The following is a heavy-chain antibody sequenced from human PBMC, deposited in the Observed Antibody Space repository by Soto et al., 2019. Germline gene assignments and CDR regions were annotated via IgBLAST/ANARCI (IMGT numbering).Heavy chain of an antibody. V-gene: IGHV3-23*01. CDR2: ISGSGGST. D-gene: IGHD6-13*01. J-gene: IGHJ6*02. Sequence: TGGSLRLSCAASGFTFSSYAMSWVRQAPGKGLEWVSAISGSGGSTYYADSVKGRFTISRDNSKNTLYLQMNSLRAEDTAVYYCAKDLGSSWDRQYYGMDVWGQGTTVTVSS. CDR3: AKDLGSSWDRQYYGMDV. CDR1: GFTFSSYA.